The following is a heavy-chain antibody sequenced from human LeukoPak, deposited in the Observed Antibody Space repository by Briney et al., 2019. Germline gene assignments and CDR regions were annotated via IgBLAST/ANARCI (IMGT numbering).Heavy chain of an antibody. CDR2: INHSGST. Sequence: SETLSLTCAVYGGSFSGYYWSSIRQPPGKGLEWIGEINHSGSTNYNPSLKSRVTISVDTSKNQFSLKLSSVTAADTAVYYCASLSSGWYGDFDYWGQGTLVTVSS. CDR1: GGSFSGYY. J-gene: IGHJ4*02. D-gene: IGHD6-19*01. V-gene: IGHV4-34*01. CDR3: ASLSSGWYGDFDY.